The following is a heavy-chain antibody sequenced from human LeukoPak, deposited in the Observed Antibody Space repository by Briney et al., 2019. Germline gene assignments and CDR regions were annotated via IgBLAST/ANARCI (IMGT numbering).Heavy chain of an antibody. J-gene: IGHJ4*02. CDR2: ISTSSNTV. V-gene: IGHV3-48*04. D-gene: IGHD1-26*01. CDR1: GFIFSYFN. Sequence: SGGSLRLSCSASGFIFSYFNMNWVRQAPGKGLEWISYISTSSNTVYYADSVKGRFTISRGDAENSLYLQLNSLRAEDTAVYYCASLGSSDWGQGTLVTVSS. CDR3: ASLGSSD.